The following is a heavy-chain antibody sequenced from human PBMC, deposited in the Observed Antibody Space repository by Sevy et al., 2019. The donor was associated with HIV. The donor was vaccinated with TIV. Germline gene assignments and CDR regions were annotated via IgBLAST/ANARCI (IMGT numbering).Heavy chain of an antibody. CDR3: AREGSSTGYWYFDL. V-gene: IGHV3-30-3*01. J-gene: IGHJ2*01. Sequence: GGSLRLSCAASGFTFSSYAMHWVRQAPGKGLEWVAVISYDGSNKYYADSVKGRFTISRDNSKNTLYLQMNSLRAEDTAGYYCAREGSSTGYWYFDLWGRGTLVTVSS. CDR2: ISYDGSNK. CDR1: GFTFSSYA. D-gene: IGHD6-19*01.